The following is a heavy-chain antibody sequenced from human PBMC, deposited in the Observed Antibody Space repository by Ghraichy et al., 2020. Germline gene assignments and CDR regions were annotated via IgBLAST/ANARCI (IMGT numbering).Heavy chain of an antibody. V-gene: IGHV3-7*01. J-gene: IGHJ4*02. Sequence: GGSLRLSCAASGFTLSDYSMNWVRQAPGKGLEWVAIIRQDGSDMHYVDSVKGRFTISRDNAKNTLNLQMDSLTVEDMAVYYCASASGWIFDCCSWGDAVTVAYGGKGTLFTVSP. CDR2: IRQDGSDM. CDR3: ASASGWIFDCCSWGDAVTVAY. CDR1: GFTLSDYS. D-gene: IGHD3-9*01.